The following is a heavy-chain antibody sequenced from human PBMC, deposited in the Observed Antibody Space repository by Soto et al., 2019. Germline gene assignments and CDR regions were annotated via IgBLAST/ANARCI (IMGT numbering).Heavy chain of an antibody. CDR3: ARAPLAVAYDY. CDR1: VYTFTGYD. CDR2: IYPNSGGT. V-gene: IGHV1-2*02. D-gene: IGHD6-19*01. J-gene: IGHJ4*02. Sequence: ASVNGSCTASVYTFTGYDLHWVRQAPGQGLEWMGWIYPNSGGTSYAQKFQGRVTMTRDSSISTAYLDLSSLTSDDTAVYYCARAPLAVAYDYWGQGTLVTVSS.